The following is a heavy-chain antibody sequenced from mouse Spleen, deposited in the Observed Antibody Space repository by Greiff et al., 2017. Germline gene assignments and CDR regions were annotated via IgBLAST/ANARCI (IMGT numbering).Heavy chain of an antibody. CDR3: ARGKGHYYGYEDY. CDR2: ISYDGSN. J-gene: IGHJ2*01. V-gene: IGHV3-6*01. D-gene: IGHD1-2*01. CDR1: GYSITSGYY. Sequence: VQLKESGPGLVKPSQSLSLTCSVTGYSITSGYYWNWIRQSPGNKLEWMGYISYDGSNNYNPSLKNRISITRDTSKNQFFLKLNSVTTEDTATYYCARGKGHYYGYEDYWGQGTTLTVSS.